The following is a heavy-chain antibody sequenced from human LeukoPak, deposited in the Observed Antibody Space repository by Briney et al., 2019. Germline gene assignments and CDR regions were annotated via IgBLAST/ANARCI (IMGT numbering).Heavy chain of an antibody. V-gene: IGHV4-39*01. CDR1: GGSISSYY. CDR2: IYYSGST. CDR3: ARQRRGVSGRDY. J-gene: IGHJ4*02. D-gene: IGHD2-8*01. Sequence: SETLSLTCTVSGGSISSYYWGWIRQPPGKGLEWIGSIYYSGSTYYNPSLKSRVTISVDTSKNQFSLKLSSVTAADTAVYYCARQRRGVSGRDYWGQGTLVTVSS.